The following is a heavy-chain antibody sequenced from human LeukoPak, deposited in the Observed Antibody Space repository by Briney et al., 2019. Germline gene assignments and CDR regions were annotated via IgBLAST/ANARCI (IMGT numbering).Heavy chain of an antibody. CDR3: ARGGARSSWSFDY. D-gene: IGHD6-13*01. CDR1: GFTFSDHY. CDR2: IRNKANSYTT. J-gene: IGHJ4*02. Sequence: GVLRLSCAASGFTFSDHYMDWVRQAPGKGLEWVGRIRNKANSYTTEYAASVKGRFSISRDDSKNSLYLQMNSLRAEDTAVYYCARGGARSSWSFDYWGQGTLVTVSS. V-gene: IGHV3-72*01.